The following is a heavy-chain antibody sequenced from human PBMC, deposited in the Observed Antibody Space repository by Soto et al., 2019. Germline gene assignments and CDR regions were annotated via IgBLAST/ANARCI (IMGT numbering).Heavy chain of an antibody. Sequence: GGSLRLSCAASGFTFSSYSMNWVRQAQGKGLERVSYISSSSSYTNYADSEKGRFTISRDNAKNSLYLQMNSLRAEETAVYYCAREGCSGGSCYPSYYYYGMDVWGQGTTVTVSS. CDR2: ISSSSSYT. CDR1: GFTFSSYS. V-gene: IGHV3-21*05. D-gene: IGHD2-15*01. J-gene: IGHJ6*02. CDR3: AREGCSGGSCYPSYYYYGMDV.